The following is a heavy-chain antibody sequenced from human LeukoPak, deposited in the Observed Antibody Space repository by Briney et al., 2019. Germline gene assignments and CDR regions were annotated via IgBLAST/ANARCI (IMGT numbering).Heavy chain of an antibody. CDR1: GFTFSNAW. V-gene: IGHV3-15*01. D-gene: IGHD1-26*01. Sequence: GGSLRLSCAASGFTFSNAWMSWVRQAPGKGLEWVGRIKRRGDGGTTDYAAPVKGRFTISRDDSKNTVYLQVNSLKTEDTGVYFCTGSQWATHDYWGQGTLVIVSS. CDR3: TGSQWATHDY. J-gene: IGHJ4*02. CDR2: IKRRGDGGTT.